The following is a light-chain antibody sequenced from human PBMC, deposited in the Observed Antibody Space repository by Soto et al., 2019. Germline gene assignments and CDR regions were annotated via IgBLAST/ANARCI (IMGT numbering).Light chain of an antibody. CDR1: SSNIGSNY. CDR2: SNN. J-gene: IGLJ2*01. Sequence: HSVLTQPPSASGTPGQRVTISCSGSSSNIGSNYVYWYQQLPGTAPKLLIYSNNQRPSGVPDRFSGSKSGISASLAISGLRSEDEADYYCAAWDDSLSGVVFGGGTKLTVL. V-gene: IGLV1-47*02. CDR3: AAWDDSLSGVV.